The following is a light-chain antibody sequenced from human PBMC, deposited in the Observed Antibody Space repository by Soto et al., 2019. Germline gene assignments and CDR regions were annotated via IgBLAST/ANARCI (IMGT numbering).Light chain of an antibody. J-gene: IGKJ1*01. CDR1: QSLLHSNGYNY. V-gene: IGKV2-28*01. CDR2: WGS. CDR3: MQAQQTPWT. Sequence: DIVMTQSPLSLPVTPGEPASISCRSSQSLLHSNGYNYLDWYMQKPGQSPQLLIYWGSNRASGVPDRFSGSGSGTDFTLKISRVEAEDVGVYYCMQAQQTPWTFGQGTKVDIK.